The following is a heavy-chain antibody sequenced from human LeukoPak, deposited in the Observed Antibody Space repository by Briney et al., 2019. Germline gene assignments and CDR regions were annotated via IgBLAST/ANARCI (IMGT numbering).Heavy chain of an antibody. CDR3: ARGGADIAS. Sequence: GGSLRPSCAASGFTFSDYYMNWIRQAPGKGLEWLSYISSSGGTIYYADSVKGRFTISRDNAKNSLYLQMNSLTAEDTAVYYCARGGADIASWGQGTLVTVSS. J-gene: IGHJ5*02. CDR1: GFTFSDYY. D-gene: IGHD5-12*01. V-gene: IGHV3-11*01. CDR2: ISSSGGTI.